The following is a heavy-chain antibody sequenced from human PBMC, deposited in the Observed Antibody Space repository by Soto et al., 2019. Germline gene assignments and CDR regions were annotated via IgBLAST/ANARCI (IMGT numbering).Heavy chain of an antibody. CDR3: ARAHYDILTGYPTHAFDI. V-gene: IGHV4-38-2*01. CDR1: GFSISSGYF. J-gene: IGHJ3*02. CDR2: IYYTGRT. D-gene: IGHD3-9*01. Sequence: PSETLSLTCAVSGFSISSGYFWGWIRQPPGKGPEWLGYIYYTGRTYYNPSLKSRVIISVDTSKNQFSLKLSSVTAAEKAVYYCARAHYDILTGYPTHAFDIWGQGTMVTVSS.